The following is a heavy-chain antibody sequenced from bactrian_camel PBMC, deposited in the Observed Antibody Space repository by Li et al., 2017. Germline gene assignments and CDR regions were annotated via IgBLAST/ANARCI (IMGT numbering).Heavy chain of an antibody. CDR2: IDTGDGST. Sequence: DVQLVESGGGSVTAGGSLRLSCSPSGYTFNTYSWFRQAPGQEREGVAAIDTGDGSTYYLNSVEGRFTISHDNAKNTLYLQMNSLKPEDTAVYYCVTWDYWGQGTQVTVSS. CDR3: VTWDY. V-gene: IGHV3S40*01. J-gene: IGHJ4*01. D-gene: IGHD1*01. CDR1: GYTFNTY.